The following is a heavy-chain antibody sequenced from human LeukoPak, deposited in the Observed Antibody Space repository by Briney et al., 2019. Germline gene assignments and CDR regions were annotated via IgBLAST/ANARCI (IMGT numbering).Heavy chain of an antibody. V-gene: IGHV3-23*01. CDR3: AKDPARGAFDI. CDR1: GINFRGSG. CDR2: ISGSGGST. Sequence: GGSLRLSCAASGINFRGSGMHWVRQAPGKGLEWVSAISGSGGSTYYADSVKGRFTISRDNSKNTLYLQMNSLRAEDTAVYYCAKDPARGAFDIWGQGTMVTVSS. J-gene: IGHJ3*02.